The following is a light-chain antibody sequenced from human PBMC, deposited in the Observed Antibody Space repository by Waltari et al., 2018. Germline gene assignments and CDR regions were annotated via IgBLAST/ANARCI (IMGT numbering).Light chain of an antibody. CDR2: AAS. CDR1: QNIGTY. V-gene: IGKV3-20*01. Sequence: LTQSPGTLSLSPGERAPLSCRASQNIGTYLVWYQQKPCQPPRLLMYAASRRATGGPDMLSGSGAGTDFSLTISRLEPEDFAVYYCQNHGRLPATFGQGTRVEIK. CDR3: QNHGRLPAT. J-gene: IGKJ1*01.